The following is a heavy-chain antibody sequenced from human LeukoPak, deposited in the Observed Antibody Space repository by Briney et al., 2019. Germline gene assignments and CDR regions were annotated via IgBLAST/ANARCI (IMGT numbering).Heavy chain of an antibody. CDR1: GYTFTGYY. D-gene: IGHD3-10*01. Sequence: GASVTVSCKASGYTFTGYYMHWVRQAPGQGLEWMGWINPNSGGTNYAQKFQGWVTMTRDTSISTAYMELSRLRSDDTAVYYCARAGGSGPGGYNWFDPWGQGTLVTVSS. CDR3: ARAGGSGPGGYNWFDP. CDR2: INPNSGGT. J-gene: IGHJ5*02. V-gene: IGHV1-2*04.